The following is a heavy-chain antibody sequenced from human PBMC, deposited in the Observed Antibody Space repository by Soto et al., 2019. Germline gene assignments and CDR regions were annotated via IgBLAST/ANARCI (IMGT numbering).Heavy chain of an antibody. J-gene: IGHJ4*02. CDR1: GVSISSYY. Sequence: SETLSLTCTVSGVSISSYYWSWIRQPPGKGLGWIGYIYYSGSTNYNPSLKSRVTISVDTSKNQFSLKLSSVTAADTAVYYCARLAEWLFIIDYWGQGTLVTVSS. CDR3: ARLAEWLFIIDY. CDR2: IYYSGST. D-gene: IGHD3-3*01. V-gene: IGHV4-59*01.